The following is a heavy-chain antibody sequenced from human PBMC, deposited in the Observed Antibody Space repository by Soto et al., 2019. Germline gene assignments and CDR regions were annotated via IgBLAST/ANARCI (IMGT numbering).Heavy chain of an antibody. CDR2: ISAYNDYT. D-gene: IGHD3-16*01. Sequence: ASVKVSCKASGYTFIRYGITWLRQAPGQGLEWMGWISAYNDYTNYAEKLQGRVTMTTDTSTSTVYMELRSLRSDDTAVYYCARGGYYDKVWGKMNYYGLDVWGQGTTVTVSS. J-gene: IGHJ6*02. CDR1: GYTFIRYG. V-gene: IGHV1-18*01. CDR3: ARGGYYDKVWGKMNYYGLDV.